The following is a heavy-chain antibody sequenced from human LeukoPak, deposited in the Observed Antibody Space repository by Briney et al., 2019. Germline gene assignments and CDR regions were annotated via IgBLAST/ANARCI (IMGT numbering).Heavy chain of an antibody. CDR1: GFTFSSYG. CDR3: AEGTPYSYGYGY. CDR2: ISGSGGST. Sequence: GGSLRLSCAASGFTFSSYGMHWVRQAPGKGLEWVSAISGSGGSTYYADSVKGRFTISRDNSKNTLYLQMNSLRAEDTAVYYCAEGTPYSYGYGYWGQGTLVTVSS. V-gene: IGHV3-23*01. J-gene: IGHJ4*02. D-gene: IGHD5-18*01.